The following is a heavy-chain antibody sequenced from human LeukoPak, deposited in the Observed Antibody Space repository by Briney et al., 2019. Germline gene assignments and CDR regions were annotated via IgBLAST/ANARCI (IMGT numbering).Heavy chain of an antibody. Sequence: ASVKVSCKASGYTFTGYYMHWVRQAPGQGLEWMGWINPNSGGTNYAQKFQGRVTITADESTSTAYMELSSLRSEDTAVYYCAGTYCGGDCYYDFDYWGQGTLVTVSS. V-gene: IGHV1-2*02. CDR2: INPNSGGT. CDR1: GYTFTGYY. D-gene: IGHD2-21*01. J-gene: IGHJ4*02. CDR3: AGTYCGGDCYYDFDY.